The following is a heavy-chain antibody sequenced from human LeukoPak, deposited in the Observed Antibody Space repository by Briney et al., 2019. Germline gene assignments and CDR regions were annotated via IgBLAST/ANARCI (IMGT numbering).Heavy chain of an antibody. V-gene: IGHV4-39*07. J-gene: IGHJ4*02. CDR2: IYYSGST. CDR1: GGSISSSSYY. Sequence: SETLSLTCTVSGGSISSSSYYWGWIRQPPGKGLEWIGSIYYSGSTYYSPSLRSRVAISLDTSKNQFSLRLTSVTAADTAVYFCAAISVRQVFDYWGRGTLVTVSS. CDR3: AAISVRQVFDY. D-gene: IGHD2/OR15-2a*01.